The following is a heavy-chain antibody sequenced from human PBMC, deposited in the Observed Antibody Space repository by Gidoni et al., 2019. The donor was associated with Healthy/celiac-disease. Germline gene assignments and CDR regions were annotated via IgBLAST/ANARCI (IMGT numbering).Heavy chain of an antibody. J-gene: IGHJ6*02. CDR2: ISGSGGST. CDR1: GFTFSSYA. V-gene: IGHV3-23*01. D-gene: IGHD2-8*01. Sequence: VQLLESGGGLVQPGGSLRLSCSASGFTFSSYAMRWVRQAPGKGLEWVSAISGSGGSTYYADSVKGRFTISRDNYKNTLYLQMNSLRAEDTAVYYCAKVRMKGMDVWGQGTTVTVSS. CDR3: AKVRMKGMDV.